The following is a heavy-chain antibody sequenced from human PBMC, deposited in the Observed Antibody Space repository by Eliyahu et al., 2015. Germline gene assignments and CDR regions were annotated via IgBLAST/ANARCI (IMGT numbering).Heavy chain of an antibody. CDR1: GDTFSTYG. Sequence: QVQLVQSGAEVQQPGSSVKVSCKASGDTFSTYGLNWVRQAPGQGLEWMGGIIPKFGTPXYAQNFQGRVTITADESTSTAYMELRSLRSEDTAIYYCAGYCNDGRCSSGYYYYGLHVWGKGTTVTVSS. CDR3: AGYCNDGRCSSGYYYYGLHV. V-gene: IGHV1-69*01. D-gene: IGHD2-15*01. J-gene: IGHJ6*04. CDR2: IIPKFGTP.